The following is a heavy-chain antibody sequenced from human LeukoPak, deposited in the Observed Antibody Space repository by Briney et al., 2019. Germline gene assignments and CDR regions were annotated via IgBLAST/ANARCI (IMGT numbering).Heavy chain of an antibody. CDR2: IYYSGST. J-gene: IGHJ6*02. CDR1: GGSISSYY. D-gene: IGHD3-10*01. Sequence: SETLSLTCTVSGGSISSYYWSWIRQPPGKGLEWIGYIYYSGSTNYNPSLKSRVTISVDTSKNQFSLELSSVTAADTAVYYCARGPLLLWFGELDSSYGMDVWGQGTTVTVSS. CDR3: ARGPLLLWFGELDSSYGMDV. V-gene: IGHV4-59*01.